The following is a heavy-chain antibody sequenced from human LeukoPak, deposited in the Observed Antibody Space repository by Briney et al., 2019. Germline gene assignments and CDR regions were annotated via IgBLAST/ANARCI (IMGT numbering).Heavy chain of an antibody. Sequence: GGSLRLSCAASRFTFSTYAMSWVRQAPGKGLEWVSAISGGGGSTYYADSVKGRFTISRDNSKNTLYLQMNSLRAEDTAVDYWAGGGFGEAYYYYYHMDVWGKGTTVTVSS. V-gene: IGHV3-23*01. D-gene: IGHD3-10*01. CDR1: RFTFSTYA. CDR2: ISGGGGST. J-gene: IGHJ6*03. CDR3: AGGGFGEAYYYYYHMDV.